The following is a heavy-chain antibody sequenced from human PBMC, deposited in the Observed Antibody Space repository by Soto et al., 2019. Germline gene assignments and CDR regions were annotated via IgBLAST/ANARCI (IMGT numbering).Heavy chain of an antibody. J-gene: IGHJ4*02. V-gene: IGHV4-34*01. D-gene: IGHD7-27*01. CDR1: GGSFSGYY. CDR3: ARGWGRIFDY. CDR2: INHRGST. Sequence: QVQLQQWGAGLLKPSETLSLTCAVYGGSFSGYYWNWIRQPPGKGLEWIGEINHRGSTNYNPSLKSRVTLSVDTSKNQFSLKLGSVTAADTAVYYCARGWGRIFDYWGQGTLVTVSS.